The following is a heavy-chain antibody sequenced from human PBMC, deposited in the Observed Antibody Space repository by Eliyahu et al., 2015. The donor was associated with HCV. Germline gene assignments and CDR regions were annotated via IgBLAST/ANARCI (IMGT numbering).Heavy chain of an antibody. CDR1: GXTFXSSG. CDR3: ARDSGRSWYLNNHFDP. Sequence: QVQLVESGGGVAQPGRSLRLSCAVSGXTFXSSGMHWVRQAPGKGLEWVAVIWSDGSKEYHADYVKGRFTISRDNSKNTLYLQMNSLTAEDTAVYYCARDSGRSWYLNNHFDPWGQGTLVTVSS. CDR2: IWSDGSKE. D-gene: IGHD6-13*01. J-gene: IGHJ5*02. V-gene: IGHV3-33*01.